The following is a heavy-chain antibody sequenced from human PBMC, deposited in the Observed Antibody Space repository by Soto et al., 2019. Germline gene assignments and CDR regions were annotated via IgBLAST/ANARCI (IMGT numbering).Heavy chain of an antibody. CDR3: ARDSDSSGYSYFDY. D-gene: IGHD3-22*01. Sequence: PSETLSLTCTVSGGSISSYYWSWIRQPAGKGLEWIGRIYTSGNTNYSPSLKSRVTMSIDTSKNQFSLKLYSVTAADTAVYYCARDSDSSGYSYFDYWGQGILVTVSS. V-gene: IGHV4-4*07. J-gene: IGHJ4*02. CDR2: IYTSGNT. CDR1: GGSISSYY.